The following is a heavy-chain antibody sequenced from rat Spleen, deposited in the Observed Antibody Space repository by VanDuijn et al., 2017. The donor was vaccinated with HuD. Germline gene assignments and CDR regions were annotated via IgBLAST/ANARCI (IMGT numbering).Heavy chain of an antibody. CDR2: INTGGGST. Sequence: EVQLVESGGGLVQPGRSLKLSCATSGFTFSNYYMAWVRQAPTKGLEWVAYINTGGGSTYYRDSVKGRFTISRDNAKSTLYLQMDSLRSEDTATYYCARGAYYYDGYCDYWGQGVMVTVSS. V-gene: IGHV5-27*01. J-gene: IGHJ2*01. D-gene: IGHD1-12*03. CDR3: ARGAYYYDGYCDY. CDR1: GFTFSNYY.